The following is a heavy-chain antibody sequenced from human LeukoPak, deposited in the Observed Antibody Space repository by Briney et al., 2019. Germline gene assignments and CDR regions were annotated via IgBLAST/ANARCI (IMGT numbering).Heavy chain of an antibody. CDR1: GYTFTSYD. D-gene: IGHD2-15*01. J-gene: IGHJ4*02. V-gene: IGHV1-8*01. CDR2: MNPNSGNT. CDR3: ARAGGYCGRISCPYYFDY. Sequence: ASVKVSCKASGYTFTSYDINWVRQATGQGLEWMGWMNPNSGNTGCAQKFQGRVTMTRNTSISTAYMELSSLRSEDAAVYYCARAGGYCGRISCPYYFDYWGQGSLVAVSS.